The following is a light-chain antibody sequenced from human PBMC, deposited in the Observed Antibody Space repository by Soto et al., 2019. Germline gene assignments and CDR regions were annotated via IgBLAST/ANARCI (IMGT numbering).Light chain of an antibody. V-gene: IGKV1-39*01. Sequence: DIHLTQSPSSLSASVGDRVTTTCRASQSIADYLHWYQHKPGRVPKLLVYGASRLQSGVPSRFSGTGSGTDFTLTIASLQPEDFATYYCHQSYNIPQTFGQGTKVEIK. CDR3: HQSYNIPQT. J-gene: IGKJ1*01. CDR1: QSIADY. CDR2: GAS.